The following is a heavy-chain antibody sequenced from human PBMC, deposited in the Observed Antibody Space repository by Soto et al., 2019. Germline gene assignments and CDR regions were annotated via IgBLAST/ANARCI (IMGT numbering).Heavy chain of an antibody. CDR2: ISYDGSNK. CDR3: AKIGYYDSSGYYSFDY. J-gene: IGHJ4*02. Sequence: QVQLVESGGGVVQPGRSLRLSCAASGFTFSSYGMHWVRQAPGKGLEWVAVISYDGSNKYYADSVKGRFTISRDNAKNTLYLQMNSLRAEDTAVYYCAKIGYYDSSGYYSFDYWGRGSLVTVSS. V-gene: IGHV3-30*18. D-gene: IGHD3-22*01. CDR1: GFTFSSYG.